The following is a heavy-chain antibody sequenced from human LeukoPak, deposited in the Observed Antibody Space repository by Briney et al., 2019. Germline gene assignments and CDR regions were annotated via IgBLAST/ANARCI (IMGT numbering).Heavy chain of an antibody. J-gene: IGHJ4*02. D-gene: IGHD3-3*02. CDR3: ARSNHFWSAYLDY. V-gene: IGHV4-39*07. CDR2: GDSSGNS. Sequence: NPSEALSLTCVVSGGSISGGPYYWGWIRQPPGKGLEWIGNGDSSGNSYYNSSLKSRVTISLDTSRNQFSLRLSSVTAADTAVYYCARSNHFWSAYLDYWGRGTLVTVSS. CDR1: GGSISGGPYY.